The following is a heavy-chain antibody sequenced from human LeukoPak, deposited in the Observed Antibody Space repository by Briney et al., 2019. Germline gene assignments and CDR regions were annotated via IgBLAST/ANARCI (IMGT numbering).Heavy chain of an antibody. CDR2: IYHSGST. Sequence: SETLSLTCAVSGGSISSGGYSWSWIRQPPGKGLEWIGYIYHSGSTYCNPSLKSRVTISVDRSKNQFSLKLSSVTAADTAVYYCARVGFGGSGWYYFDYWGQGTLVTVSS. V-gene: IGHV4-30-2*01. CDR3: ARVGFGGSGWYYFDY. D-gene: IGHD6-19*01. CDR1: GGSISSGGYS. J-gene: IGHJ4*02.